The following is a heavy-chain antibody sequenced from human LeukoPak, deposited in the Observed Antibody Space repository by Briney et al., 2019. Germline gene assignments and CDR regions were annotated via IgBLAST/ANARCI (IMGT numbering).Heavy chain of an antibody. CDR1: GGSVSSYY. CDR3: AREGGYDFWSGYWFDP. V-gene: IGHV4-4*07. CDR2: IYTSGST. J-gene: IGHJ5*02. D-gene: IGHD3-3*01. Sequence: SGTLSLTCTVSGGSVSSYYWSWIRQPAGKGLEWIGRIYTSGSTNYNPSLKSRVTMSVDTSKNQFSLKLSSVTAADTAVHYCAREGGYDFWSGYWFDPWGQGTLVTVSS.